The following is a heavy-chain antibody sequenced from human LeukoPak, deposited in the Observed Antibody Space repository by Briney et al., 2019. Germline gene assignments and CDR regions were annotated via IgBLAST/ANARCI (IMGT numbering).Heavy chain of an antibody. CDR3: AASGNSWWERFFHD. J-gene: IGHJ1*01. D-gene: IGHD2-8*02. CDR2: ISYSGTT. Sequence: NPSETLSLTCTVSRASMSSFFWSWIRQPPGKGLEWIGHISYSGTTKYNPSLTSRITLSMDTSKSQFSLRLTSVTAADTAIYYCAASGNSWWERFFHDWGQGTPVNRSS. V-gene: IGHV4-59*01. CDR1: RASMSSFF.